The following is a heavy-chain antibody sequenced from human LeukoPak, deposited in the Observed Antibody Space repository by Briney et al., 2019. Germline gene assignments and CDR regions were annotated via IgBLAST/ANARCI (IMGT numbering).Heavy chain of an antibody. Sequence: GGSLRLFCAASGFTFSSYAMSWVRQAPGKGLEWVSGISGSGGATYYADSVKGRFTISRDNSRNTLYLQMNSLRAEDTAVYYCARDLLNYYYDSSGYYFGYWGQGTLVTVSS. CDR2: ISGSGGAT. CDR1: GFTFSSYA. D-gene: IGHD3-22*01. V-gene: IGHV3-23*01. CDR3: ARDLLNYYYDSSGYYFGY. J-gene: IGHJ4*02.